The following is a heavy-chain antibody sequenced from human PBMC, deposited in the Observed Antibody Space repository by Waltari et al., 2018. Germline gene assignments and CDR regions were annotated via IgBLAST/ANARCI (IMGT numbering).Heavy chain of an antibody. V-gene: IGHV3-23*01. D-gene: IGHD1-26*01. CDR3: AKKLGVSSWYYFDY. CDR1: GFTFRSYA. CDR2: ISGSGGST. Sequence: VQLLESGGGLVQSGGSLRLSCAASGFTFRSYAMNWVRQAPGKGVEWVSVISGSGGSTDYADSVKGRFTISRDNSKNTLYLQMNRLRVEDTAVYYCAKKLGVSSWYYFDYWGQGTLVTVSS. J-gene: IGHJ4*02.